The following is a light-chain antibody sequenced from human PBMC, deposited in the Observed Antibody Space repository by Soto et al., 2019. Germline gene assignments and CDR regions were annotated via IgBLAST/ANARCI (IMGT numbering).Light chain of an antibody. CDR1: QGLVHSDGTTY. CDR2: TVS. CDR3: MQGTLWPWT. Sequence: DVVMTQSPLSLSVTLGQPASISCRSSQGLVHSDGTTYLNWFHQRPGQSPRRLIYTVSNRDSGVPDRFSGSGSGTDFTLKISRVEAEDVGIYYCMQGTLWPWTFGQGIKVEI. V-gene: IGKV2-30*02. J-gene: IGKJ1*01.